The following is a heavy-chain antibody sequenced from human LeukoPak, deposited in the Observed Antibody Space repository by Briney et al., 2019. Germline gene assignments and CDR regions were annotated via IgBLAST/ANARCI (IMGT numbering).Heavy chain of an antibody. CDR2: YGPEDGET. J-gene: IGHJ4*02. CDR1: GSTLTEFS. CDR3: ATDNFEY. Sequence: ASVKVSCKLSGSTLTEFSMHWVRQAPGKGLEWMGGYGPEDGETIYAQNFQGSVTMTDDSSTDTVYLDLSSLRSEDTAMYYCATDNFEYWGQGTQVTVSS. V-gene: IGHV1-24*01.